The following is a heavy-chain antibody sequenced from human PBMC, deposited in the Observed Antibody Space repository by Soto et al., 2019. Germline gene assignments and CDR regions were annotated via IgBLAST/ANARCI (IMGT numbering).Heavy chain of an antibody. Sequence: QVQLVESGGGVVQPGTSLRLSCATSGFTFTNFGIHWVRQAPGKGLEWVAVTSYDGNNIYYGDSVKGRFTISRDNSKNTLYLQMNSLRAEDTAVYFCAKDIALVRGVIIGMDVWGQGTTVTVSS. CDR3: AKDIALVRGVIIGMDV. V-gene: IGHV3-30*18. D-gene: IGHD3-10*01. CDR1: GFTFTNFG. J-gene: IGHJ6*02. CDR2: TSYDGNNI.